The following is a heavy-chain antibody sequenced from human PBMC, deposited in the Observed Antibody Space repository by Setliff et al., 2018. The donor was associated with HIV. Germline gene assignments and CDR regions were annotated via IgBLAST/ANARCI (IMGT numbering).Heavy chain of an antibody. CDR2: INPKSGAT. J-gene: IGHJ4*02. D-gene: IGHD4-17*01. CDR1: GYRFTDFY. CDR3: ARSTTAD. V-gene: IGHV1-2*02. Sequence: ASVKVSCKTFGYRFTDFYVNWVRQAPGQGLEWMGWINPKSGATKNAQKFQGRVTMTRDTSISTVDMELSRLRSDDTAVYYCARSTTADWGQGTMVTVSS.